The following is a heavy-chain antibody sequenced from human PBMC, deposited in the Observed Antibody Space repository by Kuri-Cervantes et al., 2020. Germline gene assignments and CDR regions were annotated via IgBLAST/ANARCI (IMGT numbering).Heavy chain of an antibody. CDR2: ICGSDSSI. CDR1: GFTFDDYG. V-gene: IGHV3-20*04. J-gene: IGHJ3*02. D-gene: IGHD2-15*01. Sequence: LSLTCAASGFTFDDYGMSWVRQAPGKGLDWVSGICGSDSSIYYADSVKGRFTISRDNAKNSLYLQMNSLRAEDTAVYYCAGRLGYCSGGSCSYAAFDIWGQGTMVTVSS. CDR3: AGRLGYCSGGSCSYAAFDI.